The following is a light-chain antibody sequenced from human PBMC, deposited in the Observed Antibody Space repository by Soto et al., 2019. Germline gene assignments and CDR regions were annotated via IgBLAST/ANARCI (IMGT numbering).Light chain of an antibody. CDR3: QQRTNLPYT. CDR2: AAS. Sequence: EIVLTQSPVTLSLSPGERATLSCRASQSVSSYLAWYQHKPGQAPGLLIYAASNRATGIPARFSGSGSGTDFTLTISSLEPEDFAVYYCQQRTNLPYTFGQGTNLEIK. V-gene: IGKV3-11*01. CDR1: QSVSSY. J-gene: IGKJ2*01.